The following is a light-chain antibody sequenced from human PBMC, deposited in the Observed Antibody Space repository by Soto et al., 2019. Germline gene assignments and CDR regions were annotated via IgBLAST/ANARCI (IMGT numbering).Light chain of an antibody. J-gene: IGKJ4*01. Sequence: EIVLTQSPATLSLSPGERATLSCRASQSVSTSLAWYQQKPGQAPRLLIYDASNRATGIPARFSGSGSGTDFTLTISSLEPKDFAVYYCQQRSNWPPLTFGGGTKVEIK. CDR2: DAS. CDR1: QSVSTS. CDR3: QQRSNWPPLT. V-gene: IGKV3-11*01.